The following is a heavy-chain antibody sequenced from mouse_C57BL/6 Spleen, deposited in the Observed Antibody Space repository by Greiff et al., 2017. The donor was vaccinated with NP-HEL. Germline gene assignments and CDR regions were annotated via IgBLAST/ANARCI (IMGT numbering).Heavy chain of an antibody. Sequence: VQLQQSGAELVRPGASVTLSCKASGYTFTDYEMHWVKQTPVHGLEWIGAIDPETGGTAYNQKFKGKAILTADKSSSTAYMEIRSLTSEDSDVYYCTKYSNFYAMDYWGQGTSVTVSS. V-gene: IGHV1-15*01. CDR2: IDPETGGT. CDR1: GYTFTDYE. CDR3: TKYSNFYAMDY. D-gene: IGHD2-5*01. J-gene: IGHJ4*01.